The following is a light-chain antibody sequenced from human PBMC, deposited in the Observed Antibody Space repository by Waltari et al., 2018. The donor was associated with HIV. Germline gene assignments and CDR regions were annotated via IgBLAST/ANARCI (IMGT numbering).Light chain of an antibody. V-gene: IGKV3-15*01. CDR3: QQYNNWPGIT. CDR1: QSVSTN. Sequence: SPVTLSMSPGERATLSCRASQSVSTNLAWYQQKPGQAPRLLIYGASTGATGIPARFSGSGSGTEFTLTISSLQSEDFAVYYCQQYNNWPGITFGPGTKVDIK. CDR2: GAS. J-gene: IGKJ3*01.